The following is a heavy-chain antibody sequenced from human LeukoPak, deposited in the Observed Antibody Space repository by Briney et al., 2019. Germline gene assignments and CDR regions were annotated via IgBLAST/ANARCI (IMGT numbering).Heavy chain of an antibody. CDR2: IYTRGIT. CDR3: ARKIQGWFDT. V-gene: IGHV4-4*09. CDR1: GASGSAFY. J-gene: IGHJ5*02. Sequence: SGTLSLTCTFSGASGSAFYWSWLRQTPGKGPEWIGYIYTRGITNYNPSLKSRVTISTDTSKNQFSLKLTSVTAADTAVYYCARKIQGWFDTWGQGVLVTVSS.